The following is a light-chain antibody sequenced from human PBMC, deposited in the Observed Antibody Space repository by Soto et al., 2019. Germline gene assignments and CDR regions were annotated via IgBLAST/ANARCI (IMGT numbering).Light chain of an antibody. CDR1: QSIGNW. V-gene: IGKV1-5*01. J-gene: IGKJ1*01. CDR2: DAF. Sequence: DILMTQSPSTLSASVGDRVTITCRASQSIGNWLAWYQKKPGKAPKTLIYDAFHLESGVPSTLSGGGYGTEFTLTISNRQPDDFATYYYQQYNNYSPKTFGQGTKVEIK. CDR3: QQYNNYSPKT.